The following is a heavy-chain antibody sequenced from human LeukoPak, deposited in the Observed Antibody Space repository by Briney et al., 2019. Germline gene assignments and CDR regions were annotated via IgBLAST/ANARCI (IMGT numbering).Heavy chain of an antibody. CDR2: ISTSSSYI. CDR3: ARDQAKRY. J-gene: IGHJ4*02. CDR1: GFTFSSYS. V-gene: IGHV3-21*06. D-gene: IGHD1-26*01. Sequence: GGSLRLSCAASGFTFSSYSMNWVRQAPGKGLEWVSSISTSSSYIYYADSVKGRFTISRDNAKNSLYLQMNSLRVEDTALYYCARDQAKRYWGQGTLVTVSS.